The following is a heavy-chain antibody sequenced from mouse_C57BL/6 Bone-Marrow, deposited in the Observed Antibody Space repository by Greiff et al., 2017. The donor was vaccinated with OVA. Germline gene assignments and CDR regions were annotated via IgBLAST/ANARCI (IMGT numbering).Heavy chain of an antibody. CDR2: IDPSDSYT. D-gene: IGHD2-1*01. CDR1: GYTFTSYW. V-gene: IGHV1-50*01. Sequence: QVHVKQPGAELVKPGASVKLSCKASGYTFTSYWMQWVKQRPGQGLEWIGEIDPSDSYTNYNQKFKGKATLTVDTSSSTAYMQLSSLTSEDSAVYYCAREGGNYYFDYWGQGTTLTVSS. J-gene: IGHJ2*01. CDR3: AREGGNYYFDY.